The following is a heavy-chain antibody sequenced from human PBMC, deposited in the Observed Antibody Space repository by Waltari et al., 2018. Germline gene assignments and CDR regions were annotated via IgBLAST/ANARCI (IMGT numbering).Heavy chain of an antibody. V-gene: IGHV3-73*02. CDR3: TRDTYYDFWSGGDYYMDI. CDR1: GFTFSGSA. Sequence: EVQLVESGGGLVQPGGSLKLSCAASGFTFSGSAMHWVRQASGHGPGWVGRIRSKANSYATAYAASVKGRFTISRDDSKNTAYLQMNSLKTEDTAVYYCTRDTYYDFWSGGDYYMDIWGKGTTVTISS. J-gene: IGHJ6*03. D-gene: IGHD3-3*01. CDR2: IRSKANSYAT.